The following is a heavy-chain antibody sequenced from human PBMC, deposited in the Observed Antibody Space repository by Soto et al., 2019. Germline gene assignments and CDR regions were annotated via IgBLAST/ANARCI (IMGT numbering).Heavy chain of an antibody. V-gene: IGHV1-3*01. D-gene: IGHD3-22*01. Sequence: ASGKVSCKASGYTFSRYAIHWVRQAPGQRLEWMGWINAGKGDTKYSQKFQGRVTFTRDTSASTAYMELSSLRSEDTALYYCARDYYYDSSGHFDYWGQGTLVTVSS. CDR2: INAGKGDT. CDR3: ARDYYYDSSGHFDY. J-gene: IGHJ4*02. CDR1: GYTFSRYA.